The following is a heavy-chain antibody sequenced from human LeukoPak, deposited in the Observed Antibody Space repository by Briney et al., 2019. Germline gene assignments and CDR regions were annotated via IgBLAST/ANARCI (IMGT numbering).Heavy chain of an antibody. Sequence: ASVKVSCKASGGTFSSYAISWVRQAPGQGLEWMGRIIPILGIANYAQKFQGRVTITADKSTSTAYMELSSLRSEDTAVYYCARDPGYSSSWHYWYFDLWGRGTLVTVSS. CDR2: IIPILGIA. CDR1: GGTFSSYA. D-gene: IGHD6-13*01. CDR3: ARDPGYSSSWHYWYFDL. J-gene: IGHJ2*01. V-gene: IGHV1-69*04.